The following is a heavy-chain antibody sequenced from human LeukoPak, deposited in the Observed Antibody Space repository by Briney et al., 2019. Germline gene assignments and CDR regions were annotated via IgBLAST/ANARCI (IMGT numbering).Heavy chain of an antibody. D-gene: IGHD6-13*01. CDR2: INHSGST. CDR1: GGSFSGYY. CDR3: ARVIAAAGSYYYYYYYMDV. Sequence: PSETLSLTCAVYGGSFSGYYWSWIRQPPGKGLEWIGEINHSGSTNYNLSLKSRVTISVDTSKDQFSLKLSSVTAADTAVYYCARVIAAAGSYYYYYYYMDVWGKGTTVTVSS. V-gene: IGHV4-34*01. J-gene: IGHJ6*03.